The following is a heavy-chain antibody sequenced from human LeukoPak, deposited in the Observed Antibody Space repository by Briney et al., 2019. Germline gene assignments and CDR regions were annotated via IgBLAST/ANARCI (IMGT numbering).Heavy chain of an antibody. CDR3: ARRRERGASDAFAF. CDR2: INSDGGST. CDR1: GFTFSSFW. D-gene: IGHD3-16*01. Sequence: GGSLRLSCAASGFTFSSFWMYWVRQAPGKGLVWVSRINSDGGSTTYADSVKGRFTISRDNAKNTVYLQMNSLRAEDTAVYYCARRRERGASDAFAFWGQGTMVTVSS. J-gene: IGHJ3*01. V-gene: IGHV3-74*01.